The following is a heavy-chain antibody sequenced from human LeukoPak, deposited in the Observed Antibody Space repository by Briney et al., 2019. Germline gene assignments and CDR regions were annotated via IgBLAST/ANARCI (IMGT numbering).Heavy chain of an antibody. Sequence: GESLKISCKGSGYSFTSYWIGWVRQMPGKGLEWMGIIYPGDSDTRYSPSFQGQVTISADKSISTAYLQWSSLKASDTAMYYCARLMYYDFWSHGTNFDYWGRGTLVTVSS. CDR1: GYSFTSYW. D-gene: IGHD3-3*01. J-gene: IGHJ4*02. V-gene: IGHV5-51*01. CDR3: ARLMYYDFWSHGTNFDY. CDR2: IYPGDSDT.